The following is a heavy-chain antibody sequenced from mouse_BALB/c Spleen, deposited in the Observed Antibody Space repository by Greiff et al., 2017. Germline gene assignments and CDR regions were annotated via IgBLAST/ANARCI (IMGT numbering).Heavy chain of an antibody. CDR1: GYTFTSYW. CDR3: ARSGFAY. Sequence: QVQLQQSGAELAKPGASVKMSCKASGYTFTSYWMHWVKQRPGQGLEWIGYINPSTGYTEYNQKFKDKATLTADKSSSTAFMQLSSLTSEDSAVYYCARSGFAYWGQGTLVTVSA. CDR2: INPSTGYT. V-gene: IGHV1-7*01. J-gene: IGHJ3*01.